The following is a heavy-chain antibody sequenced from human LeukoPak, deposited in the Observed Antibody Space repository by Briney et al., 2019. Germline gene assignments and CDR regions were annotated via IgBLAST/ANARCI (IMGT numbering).Heavy chain of an antibody. Sequence: GGSLKISCKGSGYSFTSYWIGWVRQMPGKGLEWMGIIYPGDSDTRYSPSFQGQVTISADKSISTAYLQWSSLKASDTAMYYCARRNAAAGYYYYYMDVWGKGTTVTVSS. J-gene: IGHJ6*03. CDR1: GYSFTSYW. V-gene: IGHV5-51*01. CDR2: IYPGDSDT. D-gene: IGHD6-13*01. CDR3: ARRNAAAGYYYYYMDV.